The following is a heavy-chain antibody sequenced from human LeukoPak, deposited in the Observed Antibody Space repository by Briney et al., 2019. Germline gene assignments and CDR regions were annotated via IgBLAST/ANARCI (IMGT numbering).Heavy chain of an antibody. Sequence: SETLSLTCAVSGGSISSRNWRSWVRPPPGKGLEWIGEIYHSGSINYNPSLKSRVTISVDKSKNQLSLRLTSVTAADTAVYYCARDNGAIRAYYYHGMDVWGQGTTVTVSS. CDR2: IYHSGSI. D-gene: IGHD2-8*01. J-gene: IGHJ6*02. CDR1: GGSISSRNW. CDR3: ARDNGAIRAYYYHGMDV. V-gene: IGHV4-4*02.